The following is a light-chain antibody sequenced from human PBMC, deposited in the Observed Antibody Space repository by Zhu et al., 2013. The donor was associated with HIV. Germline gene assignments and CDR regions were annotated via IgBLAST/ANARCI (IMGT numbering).Light chain of an antibody. V-gene: IGKV3-11*01. CDR2: DAS. J-gene: IGKJ1*01. CDR1: QTISSY. Sequence: IVLTQSPATLSLSPGERATLSCRASQTISSYLAWYQQRPGQAPRLLIYDASNRAPGIPARFSGSGSGTDFTLTITGLEPEDIGMYFCQRFGSSVTWTFGQGTNLEIK. CDR3: QRFGSSVTWT.